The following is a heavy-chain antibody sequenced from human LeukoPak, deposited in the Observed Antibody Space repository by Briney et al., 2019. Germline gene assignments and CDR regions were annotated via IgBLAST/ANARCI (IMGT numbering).Heavy chain of an antibody. D-gene: IGHD2-15*01. J-gene: IGHJ3*02. CDR3: AKERNDCSGGSCYYLDAFDI. CDR1: GFTFSSYG. V-gene: IGHV3-33*06. Sequence: PERSLRLSCTASGFTFSSYGMHWVRQAPGKGLEWVAVIWYDGSNKYYADSVKGRFTISRDNSKQTLYLQMNSLRAEDTAVYYCAKERNDCSGGSCYYLDAFDIWGQGTLVTVSS. CDR2: IWYDGSNK.